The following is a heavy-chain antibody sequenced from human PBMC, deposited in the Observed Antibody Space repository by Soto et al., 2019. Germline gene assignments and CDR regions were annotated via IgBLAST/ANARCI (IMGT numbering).Heavy chain of an antibody. D-gene: IGHD3-10*01. Sequence: EVQLLESGGGSIQPGGSLRLSCAASGFSFSDYAMYWVRQAPGKGLEWVSVISGSDGSTYYADSVRGRFTISRDNSRDTVYLQMISLGAEDTAVYYCAKVIGGSESYWGGSHYYYALDVWGQGTTVTVSS. CDR1: GFSFSDYA. V-gene: IGHV3-23*01. J-gene: IGHJ6*02. CDR3: AKVIGGSESYWGGSHYYYALDV. CDR2: ISGSDGST.